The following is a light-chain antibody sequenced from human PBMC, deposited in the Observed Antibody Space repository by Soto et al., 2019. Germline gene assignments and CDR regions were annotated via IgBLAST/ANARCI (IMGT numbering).Light chain of an antibody. J-gene: IGLJ3*02. V-gene: IGLV2-11*01. CDR2: DDT. CDR1: SSDVGAYNY. Sequence: QSVLTQPRSVSGSPGQSVTISCTGTSSDVGAYNYVSWYQQHPGKAPKLMIYDDTNRPSGVPDRFSGSKSGNTASLSISGLQAEDDADYYCCSYAGSFTVVFGGGTQLTVL. CDR3: CSYAGSFTVV.